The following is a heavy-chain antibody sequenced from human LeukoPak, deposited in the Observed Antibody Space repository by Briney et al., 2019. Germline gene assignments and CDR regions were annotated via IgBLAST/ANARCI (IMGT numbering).Heavy chain of an antibody. V-gene: IGHV3-23*01. D-gene: IGHD1-1*01. CDR2: IRSSGEST. CDR1: GFTFRTYA. CDR3: ARDRVNWNDVGGLFHY. J-gene: IGHJ4*02. Sequence: TGGSLRLSCAASGFTFRTYAMSWVRQAPGKGLEWVSSIRSSGESTYYADSVKGRFTISRDNSRNTVFLQMKSLTAEDTAVYYCARDRVNWNDVGGLFHYWGQGTLVTVTS.